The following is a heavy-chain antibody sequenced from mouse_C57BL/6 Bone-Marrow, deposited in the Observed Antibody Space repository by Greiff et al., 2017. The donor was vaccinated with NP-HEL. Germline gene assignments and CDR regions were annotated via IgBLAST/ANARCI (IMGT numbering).Heavy chain of an antibody. V-gene: IGHV1-42*01. J-gene: IGHJ2*01. CDR3: ARRGLQY. Sequence: EVQLQQSGPELVKPGASVKISCKASGYSFTGYYMNWVKQSPEKSLEWIGEINPSTGGTTYNQKFKAKATLTVDKSSSTAYMQLKSLTSEDSAVYYCARRGLQYWGQGTTLTVSS. CDR1: GYSFTGYY. D-gene: IGHD2-4*01. CDR2: INPSTGGT.